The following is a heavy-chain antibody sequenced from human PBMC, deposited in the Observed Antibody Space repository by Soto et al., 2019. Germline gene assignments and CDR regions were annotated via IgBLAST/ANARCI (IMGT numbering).Heavy chain of an antibody. J-gene: IGHJ5*02. V-gene: IGHV4-39*01. CDR1: GGSISSSSYY. CDR2: IYYSGST. CDR3: ARLGYDILTGSLEFDP. D-gene: IGHD3-9*01. Sequence: PSETLSLTCTVSGGSISSSSYYWGWIRQPPGKGLEWIGSIYYSGSTYYNPSLKGRVTISVDTSKNQFSLKLSSVTAADTAVYYCARLGYDILTGSLEFDPWGQGTLVTVSS.